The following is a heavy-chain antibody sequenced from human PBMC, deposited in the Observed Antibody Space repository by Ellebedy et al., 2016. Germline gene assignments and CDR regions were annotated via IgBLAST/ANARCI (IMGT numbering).Heavy chain of an antibody. J-gene: IGHJ3*02. CDR3: AKSRHSAAYCGGACYYDDAFDM. Sequence: GGSLRLXCAASGFPFSTYAMAWVRQAPGKGLEWVSAISGSGAITHYADSVKGRFTISRDTAKSTQYLQMNSLRAEDTAVYYCAKSRHSAAYCGGACYYDDAFDMWGQGTMVTVSS. V-gene: IGHV3-23*01. CDR1: GFPFSTYA. CDR2: ISGSGAIT. D-gene: IGHD2-21*02.